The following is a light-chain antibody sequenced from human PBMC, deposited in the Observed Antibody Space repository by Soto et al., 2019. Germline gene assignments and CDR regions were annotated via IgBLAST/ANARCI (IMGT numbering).Light chain of an antibody. V-gene: IGLV2-14*03. CDR1: SSDIGAYDS. Sequence: QSVLTQPASVSRAPGQSIPITCNRTSSDIGAYDSVSWYQQHPGKAPKLIISDVSDRPSGVSYRFSGSKSGNTASLAISGLQAEDEADYYCSSYAGRSTYVFGTGTKSPS. CDR3: SSYAGRSTYV. CDR2: DVS. J-gene: IGLJ1*01.